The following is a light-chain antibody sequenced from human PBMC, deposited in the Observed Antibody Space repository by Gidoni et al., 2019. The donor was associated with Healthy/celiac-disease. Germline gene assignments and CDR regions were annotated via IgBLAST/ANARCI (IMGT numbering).Light chain of an antibody. J-gene: IGLJ2*01. CDR2: YDS. CDR3: QVWDSSSDRVV. Sequence: SYVLTQPPSLSVAPGKTARITCGGNNIGSKSVHWYQQKPGQAPGLVIYYDSDRPSGIPERFSGSNSGNTATLTISRVEAGDEADYYCQVWDSSSDRVVFGGGTKLTVL. V-gene: IGLV3-21*04. CDR1: NIGSKS.